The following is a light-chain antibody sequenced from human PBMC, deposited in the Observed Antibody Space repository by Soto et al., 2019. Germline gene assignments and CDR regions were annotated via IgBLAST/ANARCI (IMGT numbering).Light chain of an antibody. CDR1: SSNIGAGYE. CDR2: ENN. CDR3: QSYDSSLSGYV. Sequence: QSVLTQPPSVSEAPGQRVTISCTGSSSNIGAGYEAHWYQQVPGTAPKLLIYENNNRPSGVPDRFSGSKSGTSASLAITGLQAEHEAEYYCQSYDSSLSGYVFGTGPKVTVL. J-gene: IGLJ1*01. V-gene: IGLV1-40*01.